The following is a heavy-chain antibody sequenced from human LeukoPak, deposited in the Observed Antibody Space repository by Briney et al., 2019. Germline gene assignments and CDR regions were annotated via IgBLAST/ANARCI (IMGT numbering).Heavy chain of an antibody. V-gene: IGHV4-59*01. CDR3: AREGCSSTSCSPWGFDP. D-gene: IGHD2-2*01. CDR2: IYYSGST. CDR1: GGSISSYY. J-gene: IGHJ5*02. Sequence: SETLSLTCTVSGGSISSYYWSWIRQPPGKGLEWIGYIYYSGSTNYNPSLKSRVTISVDTSKNQFSLKLSSVTAADTAVYYCAREGCSSTSCSPWGFDPWAQGTLVTVSS.